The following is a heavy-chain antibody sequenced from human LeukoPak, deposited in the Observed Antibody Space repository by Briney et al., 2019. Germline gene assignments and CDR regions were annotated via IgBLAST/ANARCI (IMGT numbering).Heavy chain of an antibody. CDR3: VKGCSSTSCCFDS. V-gene: IGHV3-64D*06. Sequence: PGGSLRLSCSASGFTFSSYAVHWVRQAPGKGLEYVSAISSNGGSTYYADSVKSRFTISRDNSKNTLYLQMSSLRAEDTAVYYCVKGCSSTSCCFDSWGQGTLVIVSS. CDR2: ISSNGGST. D-gene: IGHD2-2*01. CDR1: GFTFSSYA. J-gene: IGHJ4*02.